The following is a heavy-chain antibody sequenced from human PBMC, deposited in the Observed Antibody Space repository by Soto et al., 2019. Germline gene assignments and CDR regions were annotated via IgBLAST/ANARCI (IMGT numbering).Heavy chain of an antibody. CDR3: AKEVSGGDCFDY. CDR1: GFTFRTYA. D-gene: IGHD2-15*01. CDR2: ISGSGGST. J-gene: IGHJ4*02. Sequence: EVRLLESGGGLVQPGGSLRLSCVASGFTFRTYAMSWVRQTPGKGLEWVSDISGSGGSTYYADSVKGRLTISRDNSKNTLYLQMNSLRAEDTAVYYCAKEVSGGDCFDYWGQGTLVTVSS. V-gene: IGHV3-23*01.